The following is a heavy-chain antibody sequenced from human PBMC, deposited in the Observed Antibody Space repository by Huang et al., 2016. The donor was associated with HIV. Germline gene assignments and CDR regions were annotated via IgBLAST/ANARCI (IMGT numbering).Heavy chain of an antibody. D-gene: IGHD3-22*01. CDR2: INREGNEK. Sequence: EVQVMESGGGSVQPGGSLRLSCAASGFIFTKYWMTWVRQVSGKGRGGVASINREGNEKDYVDSVKGRFTISRDNTKNSVHVQMNSLRGEDTAVYYCGRDRTNFYDSSGYLGDIDYWGLGTLVTVSS. V-gene: IGHV3-7*01. J-gene: IGHJ4*02. CDR1: GFIFTKYW. CDR3: GRDRTNFYDSSGYLGDIDY.